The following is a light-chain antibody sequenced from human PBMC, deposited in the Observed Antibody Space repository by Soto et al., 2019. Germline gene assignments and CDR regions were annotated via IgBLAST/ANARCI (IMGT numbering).Light chain of an antibody. CDR2: GAS. J-gene: IGKJ1*01. V-gene: IGKV3-15*01. CDR1: QSVRTN. CDR3: QQYFNWPLTWT. Sequence: EVVLTQSPATLSVSAGGTVTLSCRASQSVRTNVAWYQQIPGQAPRLLVYGASTRATGVPAGFTGSGSGIEFSLTISILLSEDSADYYCQQYFNWPLTWTFGPGTKV.